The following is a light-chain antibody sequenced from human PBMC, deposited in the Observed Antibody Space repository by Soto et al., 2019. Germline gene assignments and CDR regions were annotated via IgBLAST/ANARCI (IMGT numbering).Light chain of an antibody. CDR1: NIGSKS. Sequence: SYELTQPPSVSVAPGQTARITCGGNNIGSKSVHWYQQKPGQAPVLVVYDDSDRPSGNPERFSGSNSGNTATLTISRVEAGDEADYYCQVWDSSSDQAVFGGGTKLTVL. V-gene: IGLV3-21*02. CDR2: DDS. CDR3: QVWDSSSDQAV. J-gene: IGLJ2*01.